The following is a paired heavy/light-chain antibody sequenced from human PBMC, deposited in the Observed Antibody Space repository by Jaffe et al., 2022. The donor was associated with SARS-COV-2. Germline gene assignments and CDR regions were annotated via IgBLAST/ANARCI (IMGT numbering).Heavy chain of an antibody. CDR2: IYSGGNT. CDR1: GLTVSSNY. J-gene: IGHJ4*02. V-gene: IGHV3-53*01. D-gene: IGHD5-12*01. CDR3: ASRGDGYDHPYFDY. Sequence: EVQLVESGGGLIQPGGSLRLSCAASGLTVSSNYMTWVRQAPGKGLEWVSLIYSGGNTYYADSVKGRFTISRDNSKNTLYLQMNSLRAEDTAVYYCASRGDGYDHPYFDYWGQGSMVTVSS.
Light chain of an antibody. V-gene: IGLV2-23*02. Sequence: QSALTQPASVSGSPGQSITISCTGTSSDVGNYNLVSWYQQHPGRAPKLMIYEVSKRPSGVSNRFSGSKSGNTASLTISGLQAEDEADYYCCSYADSNSLVFGGGTKLTVL. J-gene: IGLJ2*01. CDR2: EVS. CDR1: SSDVGNYNL. CDR3: CSYADSNSLV.